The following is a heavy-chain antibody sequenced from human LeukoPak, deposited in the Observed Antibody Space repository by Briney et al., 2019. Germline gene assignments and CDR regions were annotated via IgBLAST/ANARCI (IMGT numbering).Heavy chain of an antibody. CDR1: RPPVTTYD. V-gene: IGHV4-4*07. CDR2: LSGSGTT. CDR3: AMDLTLTGSFDI. J-gene: IGHJ3*02. D-gene: IGHD4/OR15-4a*01. Sequence: SETLSLTFTLPRPPVTTYDGGSGRQPAGKGLEWIGHLSGSGTTNYNPSLKTRVTMSVEESKNQLSLQLRSVTAAHTSLYFSAMDLTLTGSFDIWGQGTVVTVSS.